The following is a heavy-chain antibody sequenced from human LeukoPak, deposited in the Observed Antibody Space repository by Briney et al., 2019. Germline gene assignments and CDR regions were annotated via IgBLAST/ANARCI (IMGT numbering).Heavy chain of an antibody. D-gene: IGHD3-10*01. CDR1: GGSISSNSYY. J-gene: IGHJ4*02. Sequence: PETLSLTCAVSGGSISSNSYYWGWIRQPPGKGLEWIGSIYYSGSTYYNPSLKSRVTISVDASKNQFSLKLSSVTAADTAVYYCARTRYYYNSRSYGAPYYFDYWGQGTLVTVSS. V-gene: IGHV4-39*01. CDR3: ARTRYYYNSRSYGAPYYFDY. CDR2: IYYSGST.